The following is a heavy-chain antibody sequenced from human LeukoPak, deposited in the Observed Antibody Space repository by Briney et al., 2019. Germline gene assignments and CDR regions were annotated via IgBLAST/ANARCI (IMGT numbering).Heavy chain of an antibody. CDR1: GFTFDDYA. CDR3: AKGAALHYYYYTDV. D-gene: IGHD2-2*02. Sequence: PGRSLRLSCAASGFTFDDYAMHWVRQAPGKGLEWVSGISWNSGSIGYADSVKGRFTISRDNAKNSLYLQMNSLRAEDTALYYCAKGAALHYYYYTDVWGKGTTVTVSS. J-gene: IGHJ6*03. CDR2: ISWNSGSI. V-gene: IGHV3-9*01.